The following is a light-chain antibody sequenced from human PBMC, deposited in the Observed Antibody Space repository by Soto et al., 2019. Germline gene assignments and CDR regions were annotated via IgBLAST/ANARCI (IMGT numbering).Light chain of an antibody. CDR1: QSVSSN. CDR3: QQYNNWPIT. Sequence: EIVMTQSPATLSVSPGERATLSCRASQSVSSNLAWYQQKPGQAPRLLIYGASTRATDIPARFSGSGSGTEFTLTISSLQSEDFVVYYCQQYNNWPITLGQGTRLEIK. V-gene: IGKV3-15*01. J-gene: IGKJ5*01. CDR2: GAS.